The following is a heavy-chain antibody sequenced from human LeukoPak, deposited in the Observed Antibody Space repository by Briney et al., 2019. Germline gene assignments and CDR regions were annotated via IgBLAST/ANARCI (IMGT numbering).Heavy chain of an antibody. D-gene: IGHD4-23*01. V-gene: IGHV3-74*01. CDR3: ARDDYGGRGEFDY. CDR1: GFTFSSYW. CDR2: INSDGSTT. Sequence: GGSLGLSCAASGFTFSSYWMHWVRQAPGKGLVWVSRINSDGSTTSYADSVKGRFTISRDNAKNTLYLQMNSLRAEDTAVYYCARDDYGGRGEFDYRGQGTLVTVSS. J-gene: IGHJ4*02.